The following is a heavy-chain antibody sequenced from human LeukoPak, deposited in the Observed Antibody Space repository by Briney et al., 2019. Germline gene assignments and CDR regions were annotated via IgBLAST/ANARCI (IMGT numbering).Heavy chain of an antibody. D-gene: IGHD1-26*01. CDR1: GFTFSDYY. Sequence: GGSLRLSCAASGFTFSDYYMSWIRQAPGKGLEWISYISGGGRTIYYADSVKGRFTISRDNAKNSLYLQMNSLRAEDTAVYYCARDSVVGGHIDYWGQGTLVTVSS. CDR3: ARDSVVGGHIDY. V-gene: IGHV3-11*04. CDR2: ISGGGRTI. J-gene: IGHJ4*02.